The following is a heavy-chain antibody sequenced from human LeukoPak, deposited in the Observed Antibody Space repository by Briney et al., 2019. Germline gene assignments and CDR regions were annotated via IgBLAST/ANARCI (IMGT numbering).Heavy chain of an antibody. CDR3: ARAPGDPPNY. V-gene: IGHV3-7*03. Sequence: GGSLRLSCAASGFTFSNYWMSWVRQAPGKGLEWVTNIKQDGSEKYQVDSVKGRFTISRDNAKNSLYLQMNSLRAEDTAMYYCARAPGDPPNYWGQGTLVTVSS. J-gene: IGHJ4*02. CDR1: GFTFSNYW. D-gene: IGHD4-17*01. CDR2: IKQDGSEK.